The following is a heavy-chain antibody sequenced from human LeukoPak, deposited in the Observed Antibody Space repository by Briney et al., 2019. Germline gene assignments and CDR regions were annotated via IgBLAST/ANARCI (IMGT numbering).Heavy chain of an antibody. J-gene: IGHJ4*02. CDR3: ARQSRGAYSYFDS. CDR1: GDSISTNY. V-gene: IGHV4-59*08. Sequence: SETLSLTCTVSGDSISTNYWRWIRQPPGKGLEWIGYIFHTGSTNYNPSLKSRVTISVDASKNQFSLKLSSVTAADTAVYFCARQSRGAYSYFDSWGQGTLVAVSS. D-gene: IGHD2-15*01. CDR2: IFHTGST.